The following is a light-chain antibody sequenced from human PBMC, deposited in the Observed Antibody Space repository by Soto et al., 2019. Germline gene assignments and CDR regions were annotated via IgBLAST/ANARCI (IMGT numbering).Light chain of an antibody. CDR2: YDS. J-gene: IGLJ1*01. CDR1: NIGSKS. Sequence: SYELTQPPSVSVAPGKTARVTCEGNNIGSKSVHWYQQRPGQAPVLVIYYDSARPSGIPERFSGSNSGNTAPLTISRVEAGDEADYFCQVWDRSSDHQVFGTGTKLTVL. V-gene: IGLV3-21*04. CDR3: QVWDRSSDHQV.